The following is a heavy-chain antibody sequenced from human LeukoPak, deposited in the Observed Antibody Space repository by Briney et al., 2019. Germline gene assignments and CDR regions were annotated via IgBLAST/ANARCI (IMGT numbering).Heavy chain of an antibody. CDR2: IRYDGSNK. Sequence: GGSLRLSCAASGFTFSSYDMHWVRQAPGKGLEWVAFIRYDGSNKYYADSVKGRFTISRDNSKNTLYLQMNSLRAEDTAVYYCAKELQLWSGWNFDYWGQGTLVTVSS. CDR3: AKELQLWSGWNFDY. V-gene: IGHV3-30*02. D-gene: IGHD5-18*01. CDR1: GFTFSSYD. J-gene: IGHJ4*02.